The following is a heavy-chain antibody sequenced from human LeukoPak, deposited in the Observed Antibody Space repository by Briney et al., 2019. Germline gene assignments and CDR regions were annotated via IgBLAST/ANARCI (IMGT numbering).Heavy chain of an antibody. CDR1: GFTFSSYA. CDR2: ISGSGGIT. J-gene: IGHJ4*02. V-gene: IGHV3-23*01. D-gene: IGHD1-26*01. CDR3: ARAVGPSDY. Sequence: GGSLRLSCAAPGFTFSSYAMTWVRQAPGKGLEWVSIISGSGGITHYADSVKGRFTISRDNSMQMFYLQINSLRAEDTAVYYCARAVGPSDYWGQGTLVTVSS.